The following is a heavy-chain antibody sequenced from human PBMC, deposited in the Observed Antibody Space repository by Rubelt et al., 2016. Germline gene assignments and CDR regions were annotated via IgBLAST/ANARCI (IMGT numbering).Heavy chain of an antibody. Sequence: QVQLVQSGAEVKKPGASVKVSCKVSGYTLTELSMHWVRQAPGKGLEWMGGFDPEDGETIYAKKFQGRGTMTDDTSTDTAYMELSSLRSEDTALYYCATFGGSYYSLWGFDYWGQGTLVTVSS. J-gene: IGHJ4*02. V-gene: IGHV1-24*01. D-gene: IGHD1-26*01. CDR1: GYTLTELS. CDR2: FDPEDGET. CDR3: ATFGGSYYSLWGFDY.